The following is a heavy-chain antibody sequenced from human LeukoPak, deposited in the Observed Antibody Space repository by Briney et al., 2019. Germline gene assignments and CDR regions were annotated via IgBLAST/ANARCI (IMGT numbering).Heavy chain of an antibody. CDR1: GFTVSSNY. CDR2: IYSGGST. Sequence: GGSLRLSCAASGFTVSSNYMSWVRQAPGKGLEWVSVIYSGGSTYYADSVKGRFTISRDNSKNTPNLQMNSLRAEDTAVYYCARGYSRGWYYFDYWGQGTAVTVSS. CDR3: ARGYSRGWYYFDY. D-gene: IGHD6-19*01. J-gene: IGHJ4*02. V-gene: IGHV3-53*01.